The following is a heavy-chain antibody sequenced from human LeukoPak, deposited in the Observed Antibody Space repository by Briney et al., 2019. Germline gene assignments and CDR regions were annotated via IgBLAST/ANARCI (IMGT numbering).Heavy chain of an antibody. CDR1: GFTFSSYA. J-gene: IGHJ4*02. Sequence: GGSLRLSCAASGFTFSSYAMNWVRQAPGKGLEWVSTISGSADYTYYADSMKGRFTISRDNSKNTLYLQMNSLRAEDTAVYYCARVGTFTFGGVIVHGYYFDYWGQGTLVTVSS. CDR2: ISGSADYT. V-gene: IGHV3-23*01. D-gene: IGHD3-16*02. CDR3: ARVGTFTFGGVIVHGYYFDY.